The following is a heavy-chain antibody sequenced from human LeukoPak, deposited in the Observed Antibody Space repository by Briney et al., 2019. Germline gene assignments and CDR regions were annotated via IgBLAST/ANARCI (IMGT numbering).Heavy chain of an antibody. D-gene: IGHD3-9*01. Sequence: GGSLRLSCAASGFTFSSYGMHWVRQAPGKGLEWVAVMSFDGSHTYYADSVKGRFTISRDNSKDTLYLQMNSLGAEDTAVYYCAKERADWRYFDYWGQGTLVTVSS. J-gene: IGHJ4*02. V-gene: IGHV3-30*18. CDR1: GFTFSSYG. CDR2: MSFDGSHT. CDR3: AKERADWRYFDY.